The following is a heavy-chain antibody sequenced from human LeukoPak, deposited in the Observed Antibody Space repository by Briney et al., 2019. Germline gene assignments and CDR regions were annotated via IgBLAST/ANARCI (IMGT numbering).Heavy chain of an antibody. D-gene: IGHD4-11*01. CDR2: IYSGGST. V-gene: IGHV3-53*01. CDR3: ARDFVSPDDYNNYVSGLVRDYYYGMDV. J-gene: IGHJ6*02. Sequence: GGSLRLSCAASGFTVSSNYMSWVRQAPGKGLEWVSVIYSGGSTYYADSVKGRFTISRDNSKNTLYLQMNSLRAEDTAVYYCARDFVSPDDYNNYVSGLVRDYYYGMDVWGQGTTVTVSS. CDR1: GFTVSSNY.